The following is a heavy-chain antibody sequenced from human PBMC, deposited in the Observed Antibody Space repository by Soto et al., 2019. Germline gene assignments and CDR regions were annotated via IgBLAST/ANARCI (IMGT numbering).Heavy chain of an antibody. CDR3: ARRYGGNFDY. CDR2: IYYSGST. V-gene: IGHV4-59*01. D-gene: IGHD1-26*01. CDR1: GGSISSYY. Sequence: QVQLQESGPGLVKPSETLSLTCTVSGGSISSYYCSWIRQPPGKGLEWIGYIYYSGSTNYNPSLKSRVTMSVDTSKNQFSLKLSSVTAADTAVYYCARRYGGNFDYWGQGTLVTVSS. J-gene: IGHJ4*02.